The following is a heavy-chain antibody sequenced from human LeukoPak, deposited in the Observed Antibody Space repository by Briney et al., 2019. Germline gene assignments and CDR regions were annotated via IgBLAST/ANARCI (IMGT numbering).Heavy chain of an antibody. CDR2: IIPVFDTT. CDR1: GYTFTSNY. D-gene: IGHD2-21*01. J-gene: IGHJ5*02. CDR3: ARGPRLWWASNWFDP. Sequence: ASVKVSCKSFGYTFTSNYMHWVRQAPGQGLEWMGGIIPVFDTTNYAQKFQGRVTITADESTSTAYMELSSLTSEDSAVYYCARGPRLWWASNWFDPWGQGTLVTVSS. V-gene: IGHV1-69*13.